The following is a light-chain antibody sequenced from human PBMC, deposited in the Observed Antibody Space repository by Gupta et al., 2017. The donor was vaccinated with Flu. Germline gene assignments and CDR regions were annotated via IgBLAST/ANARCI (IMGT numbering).Light chain of an antibody. V-gene: IGLV8-61*01. CDR3: GLYRGSGML. J-gene: IGLJ3*02. CDR2: STH. CDR1: SGSVYRSDY. Sequence: SSGSVYRSDYPSWYQQNTGQAQRTLIYSTHSRSSGVPDRFSGSILGNKAALTITGAQADDESHYHCGLYRGSGMLCGGGTKLTVL.